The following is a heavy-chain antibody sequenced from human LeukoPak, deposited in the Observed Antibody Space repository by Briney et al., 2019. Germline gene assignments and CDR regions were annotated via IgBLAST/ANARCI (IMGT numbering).Heavy chain of an antibody. CDR2: ISSSGSTI. V-gene: IGHV3-48*03. CDR1: GFTFSSYE. J-gene: IGHJ6*03. CDR3: ARGPTTTWEYYYYMDV. Sequence: GGSLRLSCAASGFTFSSYEMNWVRQAPGKGLEWISYISSSGSTIYYADSVKGRFTISRDNAKNSLYLQMNSLRAEDTAVYYCARGPTTTWEYYYYMDVWGKGTTVTISS. D-gene: IGHD1-1*01.